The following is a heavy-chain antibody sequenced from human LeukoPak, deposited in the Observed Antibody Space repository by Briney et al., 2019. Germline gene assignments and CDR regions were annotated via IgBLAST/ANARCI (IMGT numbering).Heavy chain of an antibody. V-gene: IGHV3-21*01. CDR2: ISSSSSYI. D-gene: IGHD1-20*01. CDR1: GFTFSSYS. J-gene: IGHJ6*02. Sequence: GGSLRLSCAASGFTFSSYSMNWVRQAPGKGLEWVSSISSSSSYIYYADSVKGRFTISRNNAKNSLYLQMNSLRAEDTAVYYCATIITGDYYGMDVWGQGTTVTVSS. CDR3: ATIITGDYYGMDV.